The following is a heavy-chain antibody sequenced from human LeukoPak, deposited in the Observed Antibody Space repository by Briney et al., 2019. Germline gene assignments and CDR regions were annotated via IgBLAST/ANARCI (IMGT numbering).Heavy chain of an antibody. Sequence: GASVKVPCKASGYTFTGYYMNWVRQAPGQGLEWMGRINPNNGGTNYARKFQGRVTMTRDTSITTAYMELSRLRSDDTAVYYCARVGDGLNDAFDIWGQGTMVTVSS. D-gene: IGHD5-24*01. V-gene: IGHV1-2*06. J-gene: IGHJ3*02. CDR2: INPNNGGT. CDR1: GYTFTGYY. CDR3: ARVGDGLNDAFDI.